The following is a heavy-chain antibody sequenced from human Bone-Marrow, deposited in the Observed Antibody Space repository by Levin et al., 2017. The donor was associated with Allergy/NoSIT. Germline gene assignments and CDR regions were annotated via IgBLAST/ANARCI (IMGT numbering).Heavy chain of an antibody. CDR3: VTRSDYVAFDV. CDR1: GASIRSTNW. CDR2: IFHSGNA. V-gene: IGHV4-4*02. Sequence: SETLSLTCAVSGASIRSTNWWTWVRQPPGKGLEWIGEIFHSGNAAYNPSLKSRVALSVDKSRSQFFLNLTSVTAADTALYYCVTRSDYVAFDVWGQGTTVTVSS. D-gene: IGHD4-17*01. J-gene: IGHJ3*01.